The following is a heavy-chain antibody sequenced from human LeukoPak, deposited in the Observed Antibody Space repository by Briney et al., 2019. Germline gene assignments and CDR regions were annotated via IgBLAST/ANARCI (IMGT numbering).Heavy chain of an antibody. CDR1: GGSISSYY. D-gene: IGHD1-26*01. Sequence: SETLSLTCTVSGGSISSYYWTWIRQPAGKGLEWIGHVYTSGRSNYNPSLESRVTISVDTSKNQFSLKLSSVTAADTAVYYCARSVGPTTRAFDIWGQGTMVTVSS. CDR3: ARSVGPTTRAFDI. J-gene: IGHJ3*02. V-gene: IGHV4-4*07. CDR2: VYTSGRS.